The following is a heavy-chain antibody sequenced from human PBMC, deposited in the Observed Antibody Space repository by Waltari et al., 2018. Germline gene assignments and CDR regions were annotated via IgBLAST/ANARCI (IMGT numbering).Heavy chain of an antibody. V-gene: IGHV3-23*01. J-gene: IGHJ2*01. CDR2: ISGSGGST. Sequence: EVQLLESGGGLVQRGGSLRLSCAAHGFPFSSSAMNWLCKAPGKGLEWVSAISGSGGSTYYADSVKGRFTISRDNSKNTLYLQMNSLRAEDTAVYYCAKVDGDYDWYFDLWGRGTLVTVSS. D-gene: IGHD4-17*01. CDR3: AKVDGDYDWYFDL. CDR1: GFPFSSSA.